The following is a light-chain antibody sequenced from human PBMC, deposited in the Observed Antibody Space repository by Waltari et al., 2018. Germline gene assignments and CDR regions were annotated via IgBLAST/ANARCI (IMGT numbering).Light chain of an antibody. CDR1: QSINNR. J-gene: IGKJ1*01. Sequence: DVQMTQSPSSLSASSGDTVTSTCRASQSINNRLAWYQQKPGKAPNLVMYEASSLQSGAPSRFGGSGSGTDFSLTISSLQPEDFATYYCLQYSSRPWTFGQGTKVEIK. CDR3: LQYSSRPWT. CDR2: EAS. V-gene: IGKV1-17*01.